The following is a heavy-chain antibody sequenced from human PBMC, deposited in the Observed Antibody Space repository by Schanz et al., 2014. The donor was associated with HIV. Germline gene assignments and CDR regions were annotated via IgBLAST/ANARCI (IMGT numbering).Heavy chain of an antibody. J-gene: IGHJ4*02. D-gene: IGHD4-4*01. CDR1: GFMFSSYG. CDR2: IGGSGGNT. CDR3: AKEAVTTCFDY. Sequence: EVQLLESGGGLVQPGGSLRVSCAASGFMFSSYGMSWVRQAPGKGLEWVSGIGGSGGNTNYADSVKGRFTISRDNSKNTLYLQMNSLRAEDTAVYYCAKEAVTTCFDYWGQGTLVTVSS. V-gene: IGHV3-23*01.